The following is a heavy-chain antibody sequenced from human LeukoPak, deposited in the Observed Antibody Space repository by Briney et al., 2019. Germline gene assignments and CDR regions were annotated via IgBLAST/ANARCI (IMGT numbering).Heavy chain of an antibody. Sequence: SETLSLTCTVSGYSISSGHYWGWIRQPPGKGLEWIGSMYHSGSTYYNPPLKSRVTIAEDTSNNQFSLKRRSVTAADTAVYYCARGPRFGELLWHWFDPWGQGTLVTVSS. V-gene: IGHV4-38-2*02. CDR2: MYHSGST. CDR3: ARGPRFGELLWHWFDP. CDR1: GYSISSGHY. J-gene: IGHJ5*02. D-gene: IGHD3-10*01.